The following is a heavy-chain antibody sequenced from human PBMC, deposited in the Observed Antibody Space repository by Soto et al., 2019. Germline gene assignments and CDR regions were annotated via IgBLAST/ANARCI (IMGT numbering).Heavy chain of an antibody. CDR3: ASGLAVAGVTNAFDI. V-gene: IGHV1-18*01. D-gene: IGHD6-19*01. CDR1: GYTFTSYG. J-gene: IGHJ3*02. CDR2: ISAYNGNT. Sequence: ASVKVSCKASGYTFTSYGISWVRQAPGQGLEWMGWISAYNGNTNYAQKIQGRVTMTTDTSTSTAYMELRSLRSEDTAVYYCASGLAVAGVTNAFDIWGQGTVVTVSS.